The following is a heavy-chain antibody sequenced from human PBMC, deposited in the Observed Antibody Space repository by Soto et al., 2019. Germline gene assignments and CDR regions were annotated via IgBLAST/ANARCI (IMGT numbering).Heavy chain of an antibody. Sequence: GGSLRLSCAASGFTFSSYGMHWVRQAPGKGLEWVAVISYDGSNKYYADSVKGRFTISRDNSKNTLYLQMNSLRAEDTAVYYCAKDLSDILTGYSWALYYYYYYGMDVWGQGATVTVSS. CDR3: AKDLSDILTGYSWALYYYYYYGMDV. J-gene: IGHJ6*02. CDR1: GFTFSSYG. V-gene: IGHV3-30*18. D-gene: IGHD3-9*01. CDR2: ISYDGSNK.